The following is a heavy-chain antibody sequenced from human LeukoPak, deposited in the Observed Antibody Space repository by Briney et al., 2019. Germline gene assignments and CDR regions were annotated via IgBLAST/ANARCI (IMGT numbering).Heavy chain of an antibody. V-gene: IGHV4-34*01. CDR1: GGSFSGYY. Sequence: PSETLSLTCAVYGGSFSGYYWSWIRQPPGKGLEWIREINHSGSTNYNPSLKSRVTISVDTSKNQFSLKLSSVTAADTAVYYCARGLIAPRYWGQGTLVTVSS. J-gene: IGHJ4*02. CDR3: ARGLIAPRY. D-gene: IGHD2/OR15-2a*01. CDR2: INHSGST.